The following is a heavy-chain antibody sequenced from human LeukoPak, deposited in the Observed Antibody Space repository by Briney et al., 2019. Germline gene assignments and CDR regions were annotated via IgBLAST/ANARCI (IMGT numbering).Heavy chain of an antibody. J-gene: IGHJ6*03. Sequence: SETLSLTCTVSGGSISSYYWSWIRQPAGKGLEWIGRIYTSGSTNYNPSLKSRVTVSVDTSKNQFSLKLSSVTAADTAVYYCARDGSSPYYDFWSGLTEYYYYMDVWGKGTTVTVSS. CDR2: IYTSGST. CDR1: GGSISSYY. D-gene: IGHD3-3*01. V-gene: IGHV4-4*07. CDR3: ARDGSSPYYDFWSGLTEYYYYMDV.